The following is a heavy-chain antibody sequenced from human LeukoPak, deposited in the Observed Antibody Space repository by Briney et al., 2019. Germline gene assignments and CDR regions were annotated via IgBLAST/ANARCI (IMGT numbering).Heavy chain of an antibody. Sequence: ASVKVSCKASGYTFTDYYIHWVRQAPGQGLEWMGWMNPNSGGTQYAQKFQGRVTMTRDTSISTAYMELSSLRSDGTAVYYCAKDLGVPSSVSPDWGMDVWGQGTTVTVSS. CDR3: AKDLGVPSSVSPDWGMDV. CDR1: GYTFTDYY. CDR2: MNPNSGGT. J-gene: IGHJ6*02. V-gene: IGHV1-2*02. D-gene: IGHD2-2*01.